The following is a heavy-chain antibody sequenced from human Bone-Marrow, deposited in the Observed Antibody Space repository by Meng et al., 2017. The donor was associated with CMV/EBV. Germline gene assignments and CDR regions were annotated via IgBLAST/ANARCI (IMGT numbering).Heavy chain of an antibody. CDR3: AREGSGKWPDY. V-gene: IGHV1-2*02. J-gene: IGHJ4*02. D-gene: IGHD3-10*01. CDR2: INPNSGGT. Sequence: ASVKVSCKASGYTFTGYYMHWVRQAPGQGLEWMGWINPNSGGTNYAQKFQGRVTMTRDTSTSTVYMELSSLRSEDTAVYYCAREGSGKWPDYWGQGTLVTVSS. CDR1: GYTFTGYY.